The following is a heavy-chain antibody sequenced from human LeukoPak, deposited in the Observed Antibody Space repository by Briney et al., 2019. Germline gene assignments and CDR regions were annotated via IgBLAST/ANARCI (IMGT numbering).Heavy chain of an antibody. Sequence: ASVKVSCKASGYTFTGYYMHWVRQAPGQGLEWMGWINPNSGGTNYAQKFQGRVTMTRDTSISTAYMELSRLRSDDTAVYYCARDHEPMGAYYYYMDVWGKGTTVIISS. D-gene: IGHD3-10*01. V-gene: IGHV1-2*02. CDR3: ARDHEPMGAYYYYMDV. CDR2: INPNSGGT. CDR1: GYTFTGYY. J-gene: IGHJ6*03.